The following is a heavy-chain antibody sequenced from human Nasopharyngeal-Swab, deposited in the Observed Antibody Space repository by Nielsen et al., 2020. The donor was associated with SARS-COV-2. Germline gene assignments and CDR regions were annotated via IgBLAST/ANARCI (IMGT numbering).Heavy chain of an antibody. J-gene: IGHJ4*02. Sequence: ASVKVSCKASGYTFTMFTVSWVRQAPGQGLEWMGWITGHNGDTTYAQNLQGRVTLTTDTSTTTTYMELRTLRSDDTAVYYCARGGGSHFDYRGQGSLVTVSS. CDR2: ITGHNGDT. D-gene: IGHD3-16*01. CDR3: ARGGGSHFDY. CDR1: GYTFTMFT. V-gene: IGHV1-18*01.